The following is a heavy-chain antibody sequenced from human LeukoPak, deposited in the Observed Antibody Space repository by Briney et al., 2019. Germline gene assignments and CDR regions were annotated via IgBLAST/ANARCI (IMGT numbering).Heavy chain of an antibody. D-gene: IGHD3-22*01. CDR2: INPSEGSA. Sequence: GASVKVSCKASGYTFTSYYIHWVRQAPGQGLEWMGIINPSEGSASYAQQFQGRVTMTRDTSTSTVYMELSSLRSEDTAVYYCARDPLYYYDSSSSGHVPQPNWLDPWGQGTLVTVSS. CDR3: ARDPLYYYDSSSSGHVPQPNWLDP. V-gene: IGHV1-46*01. J-gene: IGHJ5*02. CDR1: GYTFTSYY.